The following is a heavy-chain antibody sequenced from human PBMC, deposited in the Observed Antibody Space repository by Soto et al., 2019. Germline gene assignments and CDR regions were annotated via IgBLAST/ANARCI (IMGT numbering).Heavy chain of an antibody. Sequence: EVQLVESGGGLVQPGGSLRLSCAASGFTFSDHYMDWVRQAPGKGLEWVGRTRNKANSYTTEYAASVKGRFTISRDDSKNSRYLQMNSLKTEDTAVYYCARGRVYGDYFDYWGQGALVTVSS. CDR2: TRNKANSYTT. D-gene: IGHD4-17*01. CDR1: GFTFSDHY. V-gene: IGHV3-72*01. CDR3: ARGRVYGDYFDY. J-gene: IGHJ4*02.